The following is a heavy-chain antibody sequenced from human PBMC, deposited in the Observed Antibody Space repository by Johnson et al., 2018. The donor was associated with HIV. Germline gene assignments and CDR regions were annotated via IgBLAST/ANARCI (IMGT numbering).Heavy chain of an antibody. Sequence: EVQLVESGGGVVQPGRSLRLSCAASGFTFSSYAMHWVRQATGKGLEWVSAISGSGGSTYYADSVKGRFTISRDNSKNTLYLQMNSLRAEDTAVYYCARDGAQQLARDAFDIWGQGTMVTVSS. CDR3: ARDGAQQLARDAFDI. J-gene: IGHJ3*02. CDR1: GFTFSSYA. CDR2: ISGSGGST. V-gene: IGHV3-23*04. D-gene: IGHD6-13*01.